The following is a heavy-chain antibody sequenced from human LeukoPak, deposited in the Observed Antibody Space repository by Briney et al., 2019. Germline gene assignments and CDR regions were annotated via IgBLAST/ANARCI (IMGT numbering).Heavy chain of an antibody. Sequence: PSETLSLTCTVSGGPISSYYWSWIRQPPGKGLEWIGYIYYSGSTNYNPSLKSRVTISVDTSKNQFSLKLSSVTAADTAVYYCARDPGSYGCYFDYWGQGTLVTVSS. CDR2: IYYSGST. CDR1: GGPISSYY. CDR3: ARDPGSYGCYFDY. J-gene: IGHJ4*02. V-gene: IGHV4-59*01. D-gene: IGHD5-18*01.